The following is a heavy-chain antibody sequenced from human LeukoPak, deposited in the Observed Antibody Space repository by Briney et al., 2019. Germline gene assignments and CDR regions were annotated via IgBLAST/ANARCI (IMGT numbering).Heavy chain of an antibody. Sequence: KPGESLKISCKGAGYSLTSYWIGWVRQMPGKGLEWMGIIYPGDSDTRYSPSFQGQVTISADKSISTAYLQWSSLKASDTAMYYCARLTNDILTGYPDYWGQGTLVTVSS. J-gene: IGHJ4*02. CDR1: GYSLTSYW. CDR3: ARLTNDILTGYPDY. V-gene: IGHV5-51*01. D-gene: IGHD3-9*01. CDR2: IYPGDSDT.